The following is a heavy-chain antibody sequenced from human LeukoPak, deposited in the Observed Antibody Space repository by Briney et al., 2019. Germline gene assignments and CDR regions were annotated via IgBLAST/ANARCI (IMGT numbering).Heavy chain of an antibody. Sequence: ASVKVSCKASGYTFTSYGISWVRQAPGQGPEWMGWTSSYNGNTNYAQKLQGRVTMTTDTSTSTAYMELRSLRSDDTAVYYCARDVPGYDFWRGNWFDPWGQGTLVTVSS. CDR1: GYTFTSYG. CDR3: ARDVPGYDFWRGNWFDP. V-gene: IGHV1-18*01. D-gene: IGHD3-3*01. CDR2: TSSYNGNT. J-gene: IGHJ5*02.